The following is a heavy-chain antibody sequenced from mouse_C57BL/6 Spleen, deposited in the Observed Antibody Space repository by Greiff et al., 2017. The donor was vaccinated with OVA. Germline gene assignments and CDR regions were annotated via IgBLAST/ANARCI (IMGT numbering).Heavy chain of an antibody. J-gene: IGHJ4*01. CDR1: GYTFTSYW. CDR2: IHPNSGST. Sequence: QVQLKQPGAELVKPGASVKLSCKASGYTFTSYWMHWVKQRPGQGLEWIGMIHPNSGSTNYNEKFKSKATLTVDKSSSTAYMQLSSLTSEDSAVYYCARYYYGSSYYYAMDYWGQGTSVTVSS. D-gene: IGHD1-1*01. CDR3: ARYYYGSSYYYAMDY. V-gene: IGHV1-64*01.